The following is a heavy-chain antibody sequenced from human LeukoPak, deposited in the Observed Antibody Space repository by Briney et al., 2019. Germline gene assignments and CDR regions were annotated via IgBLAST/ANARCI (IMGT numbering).Heavy chain of an antibody. CDR1: GGSISSYY. D-gene: IGHD3-16*02. CDR3: AKGGRGSYRSHVIHFDY. Sequence: SETLSLTCTVSGGSISSYYWSWIRQPPGKGLEWIGYIYYSGSTDYNPSLKSRVTISVDTSKNQFSLKLSSVTAADTAVYYCAKGGRGSYRSHVIHFDYWGQGTLVTVSS. CDR2: IYYSGST. J-gene: IGHJ4*02. V-gene: IGHV4-59*01.